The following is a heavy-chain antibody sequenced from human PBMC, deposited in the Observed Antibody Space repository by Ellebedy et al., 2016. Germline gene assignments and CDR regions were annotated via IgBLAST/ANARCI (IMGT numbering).Heavy chain of an antibody. Sequence: GESLKISCVASDFTFSSYSMHWVRQAPGKGLEWVAFILYDGTNIHHADSVKGRFTISRDNSKSAMYLQMTDLRVDDTAVYYCARFDWTHWGQGTLVIVSS. J-gene: IGHJ4*02. CDR3: ARFDWTH. CDR1: DFTFSSYS. D-gene: IGHD3-9*01. V-gene: IGHV3-30-3*01. CDR2: ILYDGTNI.